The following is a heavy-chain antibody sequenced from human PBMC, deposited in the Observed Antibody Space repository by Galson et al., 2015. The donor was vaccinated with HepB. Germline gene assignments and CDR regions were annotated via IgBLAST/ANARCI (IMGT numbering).Heavy chain of an antibody. D-gene: IGHD5-24*01. CDR3: AKGKQRPSYFDY. J-gene: IGHJ4*02. V-gene: IGHV3-23*01. Sequence: SLRLSCAASGFTFSSYWMSWVRQAPGKGLEWVSAISGSGGSTYYADSVKGRFTISRDNSKNTLYLQMNSLRAEDTAVYYCAKGKQRPSYFDYWGQGTLVTVSS. CDR1: GFTFSSYW. CDR2: ISGSGGST.